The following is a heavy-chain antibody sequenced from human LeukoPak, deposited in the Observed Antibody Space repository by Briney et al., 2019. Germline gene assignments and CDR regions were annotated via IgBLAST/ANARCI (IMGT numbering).Heavy chain of an antibody. Sequence: PSETLSLTCAVYGGSFSGYYWSWIRQPPGKGLEWIGEINHSGSTNYNPSLKSRVTISVDTSKNQFSLKPSSVTAADTAVYYCARYGAHDAFDIWGQGTMVTVSS. CDR3: ARYGAHDAFDI. D-gene: IGHD4-17*01. CDR2: INHSGST. V-gene: IGHV4-34*01. J-gene: IGHJ3*02. CDR1: GGSFSGYY.